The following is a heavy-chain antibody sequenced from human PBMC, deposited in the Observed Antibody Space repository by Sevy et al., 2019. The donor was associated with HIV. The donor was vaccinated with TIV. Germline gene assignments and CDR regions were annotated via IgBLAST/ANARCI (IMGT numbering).Heavy chain of an antibody. V-gene: IGHV3-48*03. CDR2: ISNSGTTI. Sequence: GGSLRLSCAASGFTFSSYEMNWVRQAPGKGLEWVSYISNSGTTISYSDSVRGRFSISRDNARNSLYLQMNSLRAEDTAVYYCAREEVQGVFDYWGQGTLVTVSS. CDR1: GFTFSSYE. D-gene: IGHD3-10*01. J-gene: IGHJ4*02. CDR3: AREEVQGVFDY.